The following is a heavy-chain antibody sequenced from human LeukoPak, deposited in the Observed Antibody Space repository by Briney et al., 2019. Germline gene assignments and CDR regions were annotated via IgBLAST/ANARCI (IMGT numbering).Heavy chain of an antibody. Sequence: SETLSLTGAVSGGSISSSNWWSWVRQPPGKGLEWIGEIYHSGSTNYNPSLKSRVTISVDTSKNQFSLKLSPVTAADTAVYYCARGARPANKEDIVVVVAATLFDYWGQGTLVTVSS. D-gene: IGHD2-15*01. CDR3: ARGARPANKEDIVVVVAATLFDY. CDR2: IYHSGST. J-gene: IGHJ4*02. CDR1: GGSISSSNW. V-gene: IGHV4-4*02.